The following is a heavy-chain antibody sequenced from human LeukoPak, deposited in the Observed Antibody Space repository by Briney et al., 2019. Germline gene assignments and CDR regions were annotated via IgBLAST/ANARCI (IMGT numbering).Heavy chain of an antibody. CDR3: ARVGVAPGTVVAATSNYYYYGMDV. D-gene: IGHD2-15*01. V-gene: IGHV1-46*01. J-gene: IGHJ6*02. CDR1: GYTFTSYY. CDR2: INPSGGST. Sequence: ASVKVSCKASGYTFTSYYMHWVRQAPGQGLEWMGIINPSGGSTSYAQKFQGRVTMTRDTSTSTVYMELSSLRSEDTAVYYCARVGVAPGTVVAATSNYYYYGMDVWGQGTTVTVSS.